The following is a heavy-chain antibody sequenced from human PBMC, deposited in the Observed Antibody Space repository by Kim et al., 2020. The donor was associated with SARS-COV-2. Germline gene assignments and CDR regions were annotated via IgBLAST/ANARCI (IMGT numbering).Heavy chain of an antibody. D-gene: IGHD3-22*01. J-gene: IGHJ4*02. Sequence: DYAAPVRGRFTISRDDSKNTLYLQMNSLKTEDTAVYYCTTDGDSSGYFDYWGQGTLVTVSS. CDR3: TTDGDSSGYFDY. V-gene: IGHV3-15*01.